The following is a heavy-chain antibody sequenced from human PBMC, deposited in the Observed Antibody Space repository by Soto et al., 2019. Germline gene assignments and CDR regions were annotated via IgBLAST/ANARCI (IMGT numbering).Heavy chain of an antibody. D-gene: IGHD1-1*01. V-gene: IGHV6-1*01. CDR3: ARAELERRVEY. CDR2: TYYRSKWIN. J-gene: IGHJ4*02. CDR1: GDSVSTNSAA. Sequence: QVQLQQSGPGLVKPSQTLSLTCAISGDSVSTNSAAWNWIRQSPSRGLEWLGRTYYRSKWINVYAVAVKGRITVNPATAQNQFSLPLSSLPPGDTAVYYSARAELERRVEYWGQGTLVTVSS.